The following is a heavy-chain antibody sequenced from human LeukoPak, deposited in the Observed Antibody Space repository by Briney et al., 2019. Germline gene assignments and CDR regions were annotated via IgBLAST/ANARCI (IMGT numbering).Heavy chain of an antibody. CDR1: GGSFSGYY. CDR3: ARGLNYGSGSYVAGRYYYYGMDV. J-gene: IGHJ6*02. Sequence: SETLSLTCAVYGGSFSGYYWSWIRQPPGKGLEWMGEINHSGSTNYNPSLKSRVTISVDTSKNQFSLKLSSVTAADTAVYYCARGLNYGSGSYVAGRYYYYGMDVWGQGTTVTVSS. V-gene: IGHV4-34*01. D-gene: IGHD3-10*01. CDR2: INHSGST.